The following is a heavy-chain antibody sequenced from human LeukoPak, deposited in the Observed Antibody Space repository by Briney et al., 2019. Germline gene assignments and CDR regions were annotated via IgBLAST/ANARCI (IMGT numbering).Heavy chain of an antibody. V-gene: IGHV4-39*07. D-gene: IGHD3-10*01. Sequence: PSETLSLTCTVSGGSISSSSYYWGWIRQPPGKGLEWIGSIYYSGSTYYNPSLKSRVTISVDTSKNQFSLKLSSVTAADTAVYYCARGSSFYGSGSYKKRPNNWFDPWGQGTLVTVSS. CDR3: ARGSSFYGSGSYKKRPNNWFDP. CDR1: GGSISSSSYY. J-gene: IGHJ5*02. CDR2: IYYSGST.